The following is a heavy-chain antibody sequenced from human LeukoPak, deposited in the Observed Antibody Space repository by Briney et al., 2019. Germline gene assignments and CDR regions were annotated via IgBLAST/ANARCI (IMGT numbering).Heavy chain of an antibody. D-gene: IGHD2-21*02. Sequence: SVKVSCKASGGTFSSYAISWVRQAPGQGLEWMGGIIPIFGTANYAQKFQGRVTITTDESTSTAYMELSSLRSEDTAVYYCARDFGYCGGDCYSVFDYWGQGTLVTVPS. J-gene: IGHJ4*02. CDR2: IIPIFGTA. CDR1: GGTFSSYA. V-gene: IGHV1-69*05. CDR3: ARDFGYCGGDCYSVFDY.